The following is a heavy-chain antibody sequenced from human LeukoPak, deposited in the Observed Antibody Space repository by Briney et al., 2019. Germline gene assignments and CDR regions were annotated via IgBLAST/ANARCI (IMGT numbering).Heavy chain of an antibody. Sequence: SETLSLTCDVYGGSLSGYYWSWIRQAPGKGLGWIGEIQYSGNTNYNPSLESRVTISVDTSKDQFSLILSSVTAADTAVYYCARELWDHRGGFDVWGQGTMVNVS. CDR2: IQYSGNT. D-gene: IGHD1-26*01. CDR1: GGSLSGYY. J-gene: IGHJ3*01. CDR3: ARELWDHRGGFDV. V-gene: IGHV4-34*01.